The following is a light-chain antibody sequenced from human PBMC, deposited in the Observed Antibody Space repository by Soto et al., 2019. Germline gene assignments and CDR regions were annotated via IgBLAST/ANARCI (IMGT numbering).Light chain of an antibody. CDR3: SSYTTSSTRV. CDR2: EFS. V-gene: IGLV2-14*03. Sequence: QSALTQPASVSGSPGQSIAISCTGTSSDVGAYDFVSWYQQHPDKAPKLMIYEFSNRPSGVSDRFSGPKSVNTATLTISGLQAEDEADYYCSSYTTSSTRVFGTGTKLTVL. CDR1: SSDVGAYDF. J-gene: IGLJ1*01.